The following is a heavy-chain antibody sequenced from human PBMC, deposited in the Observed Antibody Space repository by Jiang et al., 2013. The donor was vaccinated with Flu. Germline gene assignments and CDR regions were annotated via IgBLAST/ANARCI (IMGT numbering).Heavy chain of an antibody. CDR3: ARHSYSTWSAYCSTTSCKLGGMDV. V-gene: IGHV5-51*01. CDR2: IYPGYSDS. Sequence: CGAEVKKPGESLKISCKGSGYSFTSYWIGWVRQMPGKGLEWMGIIYPGYSDSRYSPSFQGQVTISADKSISTAYLQWSSLKASDTAMYYCARHSYSTWSAYCSTTSCKLGGMDVWGQGTRSPS. D-gene: IGHD2-2*01. J-gene: IGHJ6*02. CDR1: GYSFTSYW.